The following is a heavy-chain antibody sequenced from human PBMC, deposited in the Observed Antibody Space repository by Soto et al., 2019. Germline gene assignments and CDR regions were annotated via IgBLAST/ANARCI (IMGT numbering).Heavy chain of an antibody. CDR1: GYRIADYT. CDR2: IAAGNGNT. V-gene: IGHV1-3*01. Sequence: ASVKVSCKASGYRIADYTIHWLRQAPGHGLEWMGWIAAGNGNTRFSQKFQGRLTITWDTPANIAYMELSSLRSEDTSLYYCARDFGSPSSPFDYWGQGTLVTVSS. J-gene: IGHJ4*02. CDR3: ARDFGSPSSPFDY. D-gene: IGHD6-6*01.